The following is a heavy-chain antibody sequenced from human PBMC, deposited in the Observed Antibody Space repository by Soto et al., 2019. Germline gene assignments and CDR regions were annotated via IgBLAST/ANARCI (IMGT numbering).Heavy chain of an antibody. D-gene: IGHD3-3*01. V-gene: IGHV1-2*04. J-gene: IGHJ4*02. CDR2: INPNSGGT. Sequence: ASVKVSCKASGYTFTSYYMHWVRQAPGQGLEWMGMINPNSGGTNYAQKFQGWVTMTRDTSISSVYMELSRLRCDATVVYYCARDLGGEWYCFDYWGQGTLVTVSS. CDR1: GYTFTSYY. CDR3: ARDLGGEWYCFDY.